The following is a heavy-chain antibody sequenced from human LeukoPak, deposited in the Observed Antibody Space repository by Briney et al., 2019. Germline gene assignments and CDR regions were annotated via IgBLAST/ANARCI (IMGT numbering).Heavy chain of an antibody. CDR3: ARGSEKAYDY. D-gene: IGHD3-3*01. CDR1: GHTFTGYY. Sequence: SVKVSCKASGHTFTGYYMHWVRQAPGQGLEWMGGIIPIFGTTNYAQKFQGRVTITADESTSTAYMELRSLRSEDTAMYYCARGSEKAYDYWGQGTLVTVSS. J-gene: IGHJ4*02. CDR2: IIPIFGTT. V-gene: IGHV1-69*13.